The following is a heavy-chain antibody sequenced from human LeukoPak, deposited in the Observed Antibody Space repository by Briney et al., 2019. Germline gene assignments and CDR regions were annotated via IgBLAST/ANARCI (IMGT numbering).Heavy chain of an antibody. CDR1: GFTFSDYY. CDR2: ISGSYII. V-gene: IGHV3-11*04. D-gene: IGHD6-13*01. Sequence: GGSLRLSCAASGFTFSDYYMSLIRQAPGKWLEWVAYISGSYIIYYADSVKGRFTISRDNAKNSLYLQMNSLRAEDTAVYYCARGSRSSWNRYYFDYWGQGTLVTVSS. J-gene: IGHJ4*02. CDR3: ARGSRSSWNRYYFDY.